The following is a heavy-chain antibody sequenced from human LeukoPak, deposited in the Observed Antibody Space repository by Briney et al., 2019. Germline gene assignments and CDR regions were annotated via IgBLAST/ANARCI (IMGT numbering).Heavy chain of an antibody. V-gene: IGHV4-61*02. CDR1: GGSISSGTYY. Sequence: SETLSLTCSVSGGSISSGTYYWSWIRQSAGKGLEWIGRIYISGSTNYNPSLRSRVTISVDTSKNQFSLKLSSVTAADTAVYYCARAGRELGPLGYYYYYMDVWGKGTTVTISS. CDR2: IYISGST. D-gene: IGHD1-26*01. J-gene: IGHJ6*03. CDR3: ARAGRELGPLGYYYYYMDV.